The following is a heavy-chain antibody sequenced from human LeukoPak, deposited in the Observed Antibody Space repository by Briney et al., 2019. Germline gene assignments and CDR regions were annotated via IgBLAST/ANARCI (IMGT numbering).Heavy chain of an antibody. D-gene: IGHD5-12*01. CDR1: TLTFSDAW. J-gene: IGHJ3*02. CDR2: IKSKSFGGTT. Sequence: GGSLRLSCAASTLTFSDAWMSWVRQAPGKGLEWVGLIKSKSFGGTTDYAVAVKGRFTISRDDSKSTLFLQMDSPKTEDTAVYYCATDYSGYDAFDIWGLGTMVIVSS. V-gene: IGHV3-15*01. CDR3: ATDYSGYDAFDI.